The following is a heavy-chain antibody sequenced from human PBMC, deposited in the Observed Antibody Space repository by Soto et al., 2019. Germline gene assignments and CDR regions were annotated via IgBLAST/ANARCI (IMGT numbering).Heavy chain of an antibody. CDR3: ARAVVVTTIVVVPAAPLDV. D-gene: IGHD2-2*01. Sequence: SVKVSCKASGGTFSSYAISWVRQAPGQGLEWMGGIIPIFGTANYAQKFQGRVTITADKSTSTAYMELSSLGSEDTAVYYCARAVVVTTIVVVPAAPLDVWGQGTTVTVSS. V-gene: IGHV1-69*06. CDR1: GGTFSSYA. CDR2: IIPIFGTA. J-gene: IGHJ6*02.